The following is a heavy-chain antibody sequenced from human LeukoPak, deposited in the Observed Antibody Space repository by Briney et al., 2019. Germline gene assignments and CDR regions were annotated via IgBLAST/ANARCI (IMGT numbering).Heavy chain of an antibody. CDR1: GSTFTNAW. CDR3: ARDRHQYSYGLGRAFDI. V-gene: IGHV3-7*01. D-gene: IGHD5-18*01. J-gene: IGHJ3*02. Sequence: GGSLRLSCAASGSTFTNAWMSWVRQTPGKGRKGVANIKQDGSEKYYVDSVKGRFTISRDNAKNSLYLQMNSLRAEDTAVYYCARDRHQYSYGLGRAFDIWGQGTMVTVSS. CDR2: IKQDGSEK.